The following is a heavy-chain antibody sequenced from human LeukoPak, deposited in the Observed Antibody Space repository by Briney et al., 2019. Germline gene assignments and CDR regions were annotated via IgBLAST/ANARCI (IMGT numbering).Heavy chain of an antibody. CDR3: ARVTIFMAARPESDYYYGMDV. Sequence: ASVKVSCKASGYTFTGCYMHWVRQAPGQGLEWMGWINPNSGGTNYAQKFQGRVTMTRDTSISTAYMELSRLRSDDTAVYYCARVTIFMAARPESDYYYGMDVWGQGTTVTVSS. CDR2: INPNSGGT. D-gene: IGHD6-6*01. J-gene: IGHJ6*02. CDR1: GYTFTGCY. V-gene: IGHV1-2*02.